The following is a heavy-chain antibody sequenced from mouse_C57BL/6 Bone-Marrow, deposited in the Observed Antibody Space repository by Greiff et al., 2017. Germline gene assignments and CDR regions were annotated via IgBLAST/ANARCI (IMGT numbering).Heavy chain of an antibody. V-gene: IGHV5-6*02. CDR1: GFTVSSYG. D-gene: IGHD4-1*02. J-gene: IGHJ3*01. CDR2: ISSGGSYT. Sequence: EVMLVESGGDLVKPGGSLKLSCAASGFTVSSYGMSLVRQTPDKRLEWVATISSGGSYTYYPDSVKGRFTISRDNAKNTLYLQMSSLKSEDTAMYYCARLQLGPWFAYWGQGTLVTVSA. CDR3: ARLQLGPWFAY.